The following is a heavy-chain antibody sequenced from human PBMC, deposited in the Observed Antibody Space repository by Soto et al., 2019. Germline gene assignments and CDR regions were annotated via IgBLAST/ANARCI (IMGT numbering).Heavy chain of an antibody. Sequence: QLQLQESRPGLVKPSETLSLTCTVSGGSISSSSYYWGWISQPPGKGLEWIGSIYYSGSTYYNPSLKSRVTISVDTTKHQSSLKVTSVTAADTAVYYCARLDIVVVVAATLSRFDPWGQGTVVTVSS. D-gene: IGHD2-15*01. J-gene: IGHJ5*02. V-gene: IGHV4-39*01. CDR2: IYYSGST. CDR3: ARLDIVVVVAATLSRFDP. CDR1: GGSISSSSYY.